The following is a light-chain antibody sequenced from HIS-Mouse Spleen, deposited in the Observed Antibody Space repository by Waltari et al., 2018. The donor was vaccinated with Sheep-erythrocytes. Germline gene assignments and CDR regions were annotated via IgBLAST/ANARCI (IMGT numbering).Light chain of an antibody. J-gene: IGLJ3*02. CDR1: SSDVGSYNL. CDR2: EGS. V-gene: IGLV2-23*01. CDR3: CSYAGSSTPWV. Sequence: QSALTQPASVSGSPGQSITISCTGTSSDVGSYNLVSWYQQHPGKAPTLMFYEGSKRPSGVSNRFSGSKSGNTASLTISGLQAEDEADYYCCSYAGSSTPWVFGGGTKLTVL.